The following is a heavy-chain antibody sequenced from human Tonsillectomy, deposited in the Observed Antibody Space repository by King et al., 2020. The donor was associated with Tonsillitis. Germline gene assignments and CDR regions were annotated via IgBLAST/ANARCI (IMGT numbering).Heavy chain of an antibody. V-gene: IGHV1-69*01. J-gene: IGHJ4*02. CDR2: ISPLIGTA. CDR1: GVTFSSYA. CDR3: AGSIVGAPPNPDY. Sequence: QLVQSRAVVKKPRSSGKVFCKASGVTFSSYAISRVRQAPGPSLEWRGGISPLIGTANYATKYQGRVSITADESTSTAYTELSSLRSEDTAVYYCAGSIVGAPPNPDYWGQGTLVTVSS. D-gene: IGHD1-26*01.